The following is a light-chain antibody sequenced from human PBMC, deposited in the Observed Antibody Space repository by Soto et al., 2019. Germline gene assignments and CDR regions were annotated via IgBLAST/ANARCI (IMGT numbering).Light chain of an antibody. CDR3: QKYNSAPWT. J-gene: IGKJ1*01. Sequence: DIQMTQSPSSLSASVGDRVTITCRPSQGISNYLAWYQQKPGQVPKLLIYAASTLQSGVPSRFSGSGSGTDFNLTISSLQPEDVATYYCQKYNSAPWTFGQGTKVELK. CDR2: AAS. CDR1: QGISNY. V-gene: IGKV1-27*01.